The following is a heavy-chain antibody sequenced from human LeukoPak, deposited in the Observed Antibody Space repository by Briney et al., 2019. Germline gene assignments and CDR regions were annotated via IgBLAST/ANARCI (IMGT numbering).Heavy chain of an antibody. D-gene: IGHD3-3*01. J-gene: IGHJ6*03. CDR1: GYTFANFD. CDR3: ARLPKGPYDFWSGYPMDV. CDR2: ISAYNDNT. Sequence: ASVKVSCKASGYTFANFDINWVRQAPGQGLEWMGWISAYNDNTNYAQKLQGRVTMTTDTSTSTAYMELRSLRSDDTAVYYCARLPKGPYDFWSGYPMDVWGKGTTVTVSS. V-gene: IGHV1-18*01.